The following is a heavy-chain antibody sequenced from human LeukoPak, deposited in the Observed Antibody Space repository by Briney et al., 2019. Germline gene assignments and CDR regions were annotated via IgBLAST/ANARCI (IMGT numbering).Heavy chain of an antibody. V-gene: IGHV3-23*01. Sequence: GGSLRLSCTASGFTFSSYAMSWVRQAPGKGLEWVSAISGSGGSTYYADSVKGRFTISRDNSKNTLYLQMNSLRAEDTAVYYCAKDEDYYDSSGYSPVGYFQHWGQGTLVTVSS. D-gene: IGHD3-22*01. CDR2: ISGSGGST. CDR1: GFTFSSYA. J-gene: IGHJ1*01. CDR3: AKDEDYYDSSGYSPVGYFQH.